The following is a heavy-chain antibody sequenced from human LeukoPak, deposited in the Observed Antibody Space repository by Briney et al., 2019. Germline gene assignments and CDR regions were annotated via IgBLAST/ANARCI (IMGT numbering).Heavy chain of an antibody. Sequence: NHGESLKISCKGSGYSFTTYWIAWVRQMPEKGLEWMGIIYPGDSDIRYSPSFQGQVTISADKSISTAYLQWSSLKASDTAMYYCARRGIMYYGMDVWGQGTTVTVSS. CDR1: GYSFTTYW. CDR2: IYPGDSDI. CDR3: ARRGIMYYGMDV. V-gene: IGHV5-51*01. J-gene: IGHJ6*02. D-gene: IGHD3-16*01.